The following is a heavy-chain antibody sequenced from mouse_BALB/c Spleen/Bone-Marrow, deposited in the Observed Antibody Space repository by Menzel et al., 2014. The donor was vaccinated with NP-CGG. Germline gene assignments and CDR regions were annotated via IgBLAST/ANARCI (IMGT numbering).Heavy chain of an antibody. J-gene: IGHJ3*01. Sequence: QVHLQQPGAELAKPGASVKMSCKASGHTFTSYWMHWVKRRPGQGLEWIGYINPSTGYTEYNQKFKDKATLTADKSSSTAYMQLSSLTSEDSAVYYCARYDGYEAYWGQGTLVTVSA. V-gene: IGHV1-7*01. D-gene: IGHD2-3*01. CDR2: INPSTGYT. CDR3: ARYDGYEAY. CDR1: GHTFTSYW.